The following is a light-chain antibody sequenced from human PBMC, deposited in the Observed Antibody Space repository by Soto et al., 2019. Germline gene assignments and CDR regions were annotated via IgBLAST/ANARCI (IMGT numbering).Light chain of an antibody. CDR1: SSDVGGYNY. V-gene: IGLV2-14*01. CDR3: AAWDDSLNGFYV. CDR2: EVS. Sequence: QSVLTQPASVSGSPGQSITISCTGTSSDVGGYNYVSWYQQHPGKAPKLMIYEVSNRPSGVPDRFSGSKSGTSASLAISGLQSEDEADYYCAAWDDSLNGFYVFGTGTKVTVL. J-gene: IGLJ1*01.